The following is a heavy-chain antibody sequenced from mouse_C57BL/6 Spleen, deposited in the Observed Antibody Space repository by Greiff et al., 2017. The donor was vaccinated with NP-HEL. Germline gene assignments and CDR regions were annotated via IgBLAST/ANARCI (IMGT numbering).Heavy chain of an antibody. CDR3: ARRLRLYYFDY. V-gene: IGHV1-69*01. D-gene: IGHD2-4*01. CDR1: GYTFTSYW. Sequence: QVQLQQPGAELVMPGASVKLSCKASGYTFTSYWMHWVKQRPGQGLEWIGEIDPSDSYTNYNQKFKGKSTLTVDKSSSTAYMQLSSLTSEDSAVYYCARRLRLYYFDYWGQGTTLTVSS. CDR2: IDPSDSYT. J-gene: IGHJ2*01.